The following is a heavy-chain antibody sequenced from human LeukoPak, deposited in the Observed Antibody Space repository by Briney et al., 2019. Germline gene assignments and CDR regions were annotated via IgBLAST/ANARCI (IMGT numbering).Heavy chain of an antibody. J-gene: IGHJ6*03. V-gene: IGHV4-34*01. CDR2: INHSGST. D-gene: IGHD2-2*02. CDR1: GGSFSGYY. Sequence: SETLSLTCTVYGGSFSGYYWSWIRQPPGKGLEWIGEINHSGSTNYNPSLKSRVTISVDTSKSQFSLKLSSVTAADTAVYYCARVVEGYCSSTSCYKRYYYYYMDVWGKGTTVTVSS. CDR3: ARVVEGYCSSTSCYKRYYYYYMDV.